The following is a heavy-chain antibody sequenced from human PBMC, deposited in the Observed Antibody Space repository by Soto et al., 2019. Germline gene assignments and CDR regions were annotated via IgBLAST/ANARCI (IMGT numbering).Heavy chain of an antibody. CDR1: GFTFSSYG. D-gene: IGHD2-2*01. Sequence: GGSLRLSCAASGFTFSSYGMHWVRQAPGKGLEWVAVISYDGSNKYYADSVKGRFTIFRDNSKNTLYLQMNNLRAEDTAVYYCAKDNCISTSCYRLYNWFDPWGQGTLVTVSS. CDR3: AKDNCISTSCYRLYNWFDP. J-gene: IGHJ5*02. V-gene: IGHV3-30*18. CDR2: ISYDGSNK.